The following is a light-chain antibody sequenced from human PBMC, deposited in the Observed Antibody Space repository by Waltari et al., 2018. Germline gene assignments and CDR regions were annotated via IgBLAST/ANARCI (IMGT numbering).Light chain of an antibody. CDR2: RNN. Sequence: QSVLTQPPSASGTPGQRVTISCSGSSSNIGSYYVYWYQQLSGTAPKPLIYRNNERPSGVPDRFSGSKSGTSASLAITGLRSEDEAHYYCATWDDSLTGWVFGGGTKLAVL. CDR3: ATWDDSLTGWV. J-gene: IGLJ3*02. V-gene: IGLV1-47*01. CDR1: SSNIGSYY.